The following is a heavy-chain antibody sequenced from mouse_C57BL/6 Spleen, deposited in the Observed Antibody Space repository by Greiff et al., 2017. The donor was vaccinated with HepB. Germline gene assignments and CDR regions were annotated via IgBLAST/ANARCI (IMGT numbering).Heavy chain of an antibody. CDR1: GYTFTSYW. CDR3: ARRGLRNYFDY. J-gene: IGHJ2*01. D-gene: IGHD1-1*01. CDR2: IYPSDSET. V-gene: IGHV1-61*01. Sequence: QVQLQQSGAGLVRPGSSVKLSCKASGYTFTSYWMDWVKQRPGQGLEWIGNIYPSDSETHYNQKFKDKATLTVDKSSSTAYMQLSSLTSEDSAVYYCARRGLRNYFDYWGQGTTLTVSS.